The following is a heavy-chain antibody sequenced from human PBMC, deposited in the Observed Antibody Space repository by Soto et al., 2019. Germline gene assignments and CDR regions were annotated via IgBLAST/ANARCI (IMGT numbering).Heavy chain of an antibody. J-gene: IGHJ6*02. CDR3: ARQDYYDRSGSFYGMDV. D-gene: IGHD3-22*01. CDR2: ISKDSGRAT. Sequence: PGGSLRLSCAASGFIFRDWFMSWIRQAPGKGLEWISYISKDSGRATRYADSVKGRFTISRDNAKNSLFLQMNNLTVEDTAVYYCARQDYYDRSGSFYGMDVWGQGTTVTVSS. V-gene: IGHV3-11*01. CDR1: GFIFRDWF.